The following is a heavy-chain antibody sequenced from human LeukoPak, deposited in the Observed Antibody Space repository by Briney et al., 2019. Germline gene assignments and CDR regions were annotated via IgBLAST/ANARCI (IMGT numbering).Heavy chain of an antibody. CDR2: IWYDGSNK. CDR1: GFTFSSYG. Sequence: GGSLRLSCAASGFTFSSYGMHWVRQAPGKGLEWVAVIWYDGSNKYYADSVKGRFTISRDNAKNSLYLQMNSLRAEDTAVYYCARDALDYSNSDNWFDPWGQGTLVTVSS. V-gene: IGHV3-33*01. J-gene: IGHJ5*02. CDR3: ARDALDYSNSDNWFDP. D-gene: IGHD4-11*01.